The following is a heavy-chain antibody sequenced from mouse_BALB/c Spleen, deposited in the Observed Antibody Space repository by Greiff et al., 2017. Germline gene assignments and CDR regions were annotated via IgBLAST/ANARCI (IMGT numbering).Heavy chain of an antibody. CDR2: IWSGGST. D-gene: IGHD2-14*01. CDR1: GFSLTSYG. CDR3: DSYYRYDDVFDY. V-gene: IGHV2-2*02. Sequence: QVQLKESGPGLVQPSQSLSITCTASGFSLTSYGVHWVRQSPGKGLEWLGVIWSGGSTDYNAAFISRLSISKDNSKSQVFFKMNSLQANDTAIYYCDSYYRYDDVFDYWGQGTTLTVSS. J-gene: IGHJ2*01.